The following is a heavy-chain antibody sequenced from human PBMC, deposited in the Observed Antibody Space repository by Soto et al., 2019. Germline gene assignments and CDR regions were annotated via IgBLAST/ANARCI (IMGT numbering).Heavy chain of an antibody. J-gene: IGHJ4*02. CDR3: ARSYSSCWSTGRDY. D-gene: IGHD6-13*01. CDR2: IIPIFGTA. CDR1: GGTFSSYA. V-gene: IGHV1-69*12. Sequence: QVQLVQSGAEVKKPGSSVKVSCKASGGTFSSYAISWVRQAPGQGLEWMGGIIPIFGTANYAQKFQGRVTITADESTSPAYMELSSLRSEDTAVDHCARSYSSCWSTGRDYWGQGTLVTVSS.